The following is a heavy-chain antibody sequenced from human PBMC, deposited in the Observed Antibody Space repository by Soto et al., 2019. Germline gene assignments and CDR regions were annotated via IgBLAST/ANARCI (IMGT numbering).Heavy chain of an antibody. Sequence: EVQLLEAGGGLVQPGGSLRLSCAASGFTFSKYAMIWVRQAPGKGLESVSGIYGSGAGISYADSVKGRFTISRDNSKNTLYLQMNSLRAEDTAVYYCARDSHVGSGWQLTADYWGQGTLVTVSS. CDR2: IYGSGAGI. V-gene: IGHV3-23*01. J-gene: IGHJ4*02. CDR1: GFTFSKYA. D-gene: IGHD6-19*01. CDR3: ARDSHVGSGWQLTADY.